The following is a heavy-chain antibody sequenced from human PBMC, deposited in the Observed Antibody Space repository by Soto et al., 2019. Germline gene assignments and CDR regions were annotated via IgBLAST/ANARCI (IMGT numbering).Heavy chain of an antibody. J-gene: IGHJ4*02. CDR3: AKDEGYSGYDYFDY. V-gene: IGHV3-9*01. CDR2: ISWNSGSI. Sequence: EVQLVESGGGLVQPGTSLRLSCAASGFTFDDYAMHWVRQAPGKGLEWVSGISWNSGSIGYADSVKGRFTISRDNAKNSLYLQMNSLRAEDTALYYCAKDEGYSGYDYFDYWGQGTLVTVSS. D-gene: IGHD5-12*01. CDR1: GFTFDDYA.